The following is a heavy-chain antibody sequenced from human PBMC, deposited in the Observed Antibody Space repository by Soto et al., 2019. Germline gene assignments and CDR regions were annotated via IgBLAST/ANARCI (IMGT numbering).Heavy chain of an antibody. CDR3: STDLRLGKNYHSNPYLDF. CDR2: IKSKSNGGTT. V-gene: IGHV3-15*01. Sequence: PGGSLRLSCAASGFTFSNAWMSWVRQAPGKGLQWVGRIKSKSNGGTTDYAAPVKGRFTISRDDSKNTLFLQMNSLKTEDTAVYYCSTDLRLGKNYHSNPYLDFWGQGTLVTV. D-gene: IGHD3-22*01. J-gene: IGHJ4*02. CDR1: GFTFSNAW.